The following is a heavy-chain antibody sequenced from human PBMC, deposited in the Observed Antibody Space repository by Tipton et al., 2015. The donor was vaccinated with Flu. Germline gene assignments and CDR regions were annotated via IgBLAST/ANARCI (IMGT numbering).Heavy chain of an antibody. Sequence: TLSLTCTVSGGSISSSSYYWSWIRQPAGKGLEWIGRIYTSGSTNYNPSLKSRVTMSVDTSKNQSSLKLSSVTAADTAVYYCARGHLSAEVANYYYYMDVWGKGTTVTVSS. CDR2: IYTSGST. D-gene: IGHD2-15*01. CDR3: ARGHLSAEVANYYYYMDV. V-gene: IGHV4-61*02. CDR1: GGSISSSSYY. J-gene: IGHJ6*03.